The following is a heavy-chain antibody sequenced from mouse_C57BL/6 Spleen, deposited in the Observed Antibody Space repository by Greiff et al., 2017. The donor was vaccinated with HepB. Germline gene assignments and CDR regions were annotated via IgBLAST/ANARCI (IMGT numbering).Heavy chain of an antibody. J-gene: IGHJ4*01. CDR1: GYAFSSSW. CDR2: IYPGDGDT. Sequence: VQLQESGPELVKPGASVKISCKASGYAFSSSWMNWVKQRPGKGLEWIGRIYPGDGDTNYNGKFKGKATLTADKSSSTAYMQLSSLTSEDSAVYFCAPQTAYAMDYWGQGTSVTVSS. D-gene: IGHD3-2*01. V-gene: IGHV1-82*01. CDR3: APQTAYAMDY.